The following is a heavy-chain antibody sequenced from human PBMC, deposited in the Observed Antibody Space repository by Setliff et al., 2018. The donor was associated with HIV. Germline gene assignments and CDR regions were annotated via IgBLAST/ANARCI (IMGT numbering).Heavy chain of an antibody. J-gene: IGHJ3*02. V-gene: IGHV4-34*01. Sequence: SETLSLTFAVYGGSFSNFYWTWIRQSPGKGLEWIGEINHSGSINYNPSLKSRVTISIDTSKKQFSLNLSSMTAADTATYYCARGLFRTTMVVVVMSGALDIWGQGTKVTVSS. CDR3: ARGLFRTTMVVVVMSGALDI. CDR1: GGSFSNFY. CDR2: INHSGSI. D-gene: IGHD3-22*01.